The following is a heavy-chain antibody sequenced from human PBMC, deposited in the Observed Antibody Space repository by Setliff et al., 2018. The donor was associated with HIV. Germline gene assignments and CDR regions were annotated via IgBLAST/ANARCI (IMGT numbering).Heavy chain of an antibody. V-gene: IGHV1-3*01. CDR3: AGGAIIAGFDFDH. Sequence: ASVKVSCKASGYTFTTYSLHWVRQAPGQSLEWMGWINVGNGDTKYSQELQGRIPITRDTSANTAYMEVNSLRYEDTAIYFWAGGAIIAGFDFDHWGHGTLVTVSS. CDR1: GYTFTTYS. D-gene: IGHD3-3*01. CDR2: INVGNGDT. J-gene: IGHJ4*01.